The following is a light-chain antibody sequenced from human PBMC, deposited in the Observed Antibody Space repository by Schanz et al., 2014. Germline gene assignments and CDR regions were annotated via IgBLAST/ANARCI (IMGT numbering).Light chain of an antibody. Sequence: QSALIQPASVSGSPGQSITISCTGTSSDVASYKLVSWYQQHPGKAPKLMIYEVTKRPSGVPGRFSGSKSGNTASLTVSGLQAEDEADYYCQCYDTKMTEVFGGGTKLTVL. CDR1: SSDVASYKL. J-gene: IGLJ2*01. CDR2: EVT. V-gene: IGLV2-14*02. CDR3: QCYDTKMTEV.